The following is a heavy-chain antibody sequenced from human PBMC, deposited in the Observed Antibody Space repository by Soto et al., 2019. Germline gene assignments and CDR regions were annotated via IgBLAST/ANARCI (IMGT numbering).Heavy chain of an antibody. CDR2: ISSSSSYI. D-gene: IGHD5-12*01. CDR3: ARGGYDPDYYYYYYMDV. Sequence: GGSLRLSCAASGFPFSTYGINWVRQAPGKGLEWVSSISSSSSYIYYADSVKGRFTLSRDNAKNSLYLQMNSLRAEDTAVYYRARGGYDPDYYYYYYMDVWGKGTTVTVSS. V-gene: IGHV3-21*01. CDR1: GFPFSTYG. J-gene: IGHJ6*03.